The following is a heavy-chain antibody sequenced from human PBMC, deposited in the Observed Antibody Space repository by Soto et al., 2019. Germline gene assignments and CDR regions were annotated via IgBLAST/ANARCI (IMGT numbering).Heavy chain of an antibody. CDR3: ARVTSDPHNYTYGYDYLDY. CDR2: FYPGDSDT. D-gene: IGHD5-18*01. V-gene: IGHV5-51*01. J-gene: IGHJ4*02. CDR1: GYNFPTYW. Sequence: PGESLKISCKGSGYNFPTYWIAWVRQMPGKGLEWMGIFYPGDSDTRYSPSFQGQVTISGDKSISTAYLQWSSLKASDTARYYCARVTSDPHNYTYGYDYLDYWGPGTLVTVSS.